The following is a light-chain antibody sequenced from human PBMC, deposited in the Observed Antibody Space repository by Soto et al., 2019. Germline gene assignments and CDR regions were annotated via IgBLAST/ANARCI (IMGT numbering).Light chain of an antibody. CDR3: QSYDADFVI. V-gene: IGLV6-57*02. J-gene: IGLJ2*01. Sequence: LTQPRSVSGSPGQSVTISCTGTSSDVGGYNYVQWYQQRPGSAPTTVIYENKLRPSGGPGRFSGSTDASSNSASLTISGLQTEDEADYYCQSYDADFVIFGGGTQLTVL. CDR2: ENK. CDR1: SDVGGYNY.